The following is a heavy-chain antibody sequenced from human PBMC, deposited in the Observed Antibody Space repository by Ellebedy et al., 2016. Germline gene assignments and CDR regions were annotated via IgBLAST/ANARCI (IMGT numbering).Heavy chain of an antibody. CDR3: ARGNAVPGPEPLDY. CDR2: ISYDGSNK. D-gene: IGHD6-19*01. Sequence: GGSLRLSCAASGFTFSSYGMHWVRQAPGKGLEWVAVISYDGSNKYYADSVKGRFTISRDNSKNTLYLQMNSLRAEDTAVYYCARGNAVPGPEPLDYWGQGTLVTVSS. J-gene: IGHJ4*02. V-gene: IGHV3-30*03. CDR1: GFTFSSYG.